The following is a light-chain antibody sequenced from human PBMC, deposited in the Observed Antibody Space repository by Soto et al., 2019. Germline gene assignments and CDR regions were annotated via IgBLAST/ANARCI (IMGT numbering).Light chain of an antibody. Sequence: QSVLTQPRSVSGSPGQSVTISCTGTSSDVGGYKYVSWYQQHPGKAPKLMIYDVSKRPSGVPDRFSGFKSGNTASLTISGLQAEDEADYYCYSYAGSYTNVFGTGTKVTVL. V-gene: IGLV2-11*01. CDR2: DVS. CDR3: YSYAGSYTNV. J-gene: IGLJ1*01. CDR1: SSDVGGYKY.